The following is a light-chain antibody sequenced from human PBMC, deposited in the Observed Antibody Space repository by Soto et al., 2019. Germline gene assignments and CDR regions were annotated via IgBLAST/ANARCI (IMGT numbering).Light chain of an antibody. Sequence: EIVLTQSPGTLSLSPGERATLSCRASQSVSSSYLAWYQQKPGQAPSLLIYGASSRATGIPDRFSGSGSGTDFTLTISRLEPEDFAVYYCLQYGSSQVTFGPGTKVDLK. CDR3: LQYGSSQVT. V-gene: IGKV3-20*01. J-gene: IGKJ3*01. CDR1: QSVSSSY. CDR2: GAS.